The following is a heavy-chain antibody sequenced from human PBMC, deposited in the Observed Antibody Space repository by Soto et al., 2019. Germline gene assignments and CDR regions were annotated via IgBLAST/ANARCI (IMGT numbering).Heavy chain of an antibody. CDR3: AKDRQVIMFDFDH. J-gene: IGHJ4*02. CDR1: GFTFSTHA. D-gene: IGHD3-3*01. Sequence: EVLLLESGGGLVQPGGSLRLSCVASGFTFSTHAMTWVRQAPGKGLEWVSTVTGSGDTTYYPDSVKGRFTISRDNSKNRLYLQMNSLRVEDTAIYYCAKDRQVIMFDFDHWGQGTLVTFSS. CDR2: VTGSGDTT. V-gene: IGHV3-23*01.